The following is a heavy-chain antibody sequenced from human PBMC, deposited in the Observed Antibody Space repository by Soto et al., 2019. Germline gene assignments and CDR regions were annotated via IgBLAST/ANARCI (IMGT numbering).Heavy chain of an antibody. CDR3: ASFVGYCSGGSCYENWFDP. V-gene: IGHV1-24*01. J-gene: IGHJ5*02. CDR1: GYTLAELS. Sequence: GTSAKVSSKVSGYTLAELSMHWVRQAPGKGLEWMGGFDPEDGETIYAQKFQGRVTMTEDTSTDTAYMELSSLRSEDTAVYYCASFVGYCSGGSCYENWFDPWGQGTPVTVSS. CDR2: FDPEDGET. D-gene: IGHD2-15*01.